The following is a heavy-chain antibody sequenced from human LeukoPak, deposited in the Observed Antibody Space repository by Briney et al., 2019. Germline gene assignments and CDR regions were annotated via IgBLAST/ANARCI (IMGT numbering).Heavy chain of an antibody. Sequence: GGSLRLPCAASGFTFSSYSMNWVRQAPGKGLEWVSSISSSSSYIYYADSVKGRFTISRDNAKNSLYLQMNSLRAEDTAVYYCARYLATSYYYYYYMDVWGKGTTVTVSS. CDR2: ISSSSSYI. CDR1: GFTFSSYS. CDR3: ARYLATSYYYYYYMDV. J-gene: IGHJ6*03. V-gene: IGHV3-21*01. D-gene: IGHD5-12*01.